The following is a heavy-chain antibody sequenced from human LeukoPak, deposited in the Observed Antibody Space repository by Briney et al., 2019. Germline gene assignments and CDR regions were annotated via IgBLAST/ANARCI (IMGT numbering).Heavy chain of an antibody. V-gene: IGHV4-34*01. D-gene: IGHD5-24*01. Sequence: SETLSLTCAVYGGSFSVYYWSWIRQPPGKGLEWIGEINHSGSTNYNPSLKSRVTISVDTSKNQFSLKLSSVTAADTAVYYCARVKATIDYWGQGTLVTVSS. CDR1: GGSFSVYY. CDR3: ARVKATIDY. CDR2: INHSGST. J-gene: IGHJ4*02.